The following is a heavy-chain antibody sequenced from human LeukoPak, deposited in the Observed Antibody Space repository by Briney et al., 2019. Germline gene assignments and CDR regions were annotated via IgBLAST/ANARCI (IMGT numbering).Heavy chain of an antibody. D-gene: IGHD6-19*01. CDR3: ARKGYSSGWYNWFDP. J-gene: IGHJ5*02. Sequence: SETLSLTCAVYGGSFSGYYWSWIRQPPGKGLEWIGSIYYSGSTYYNPSLKSPVTISVDTSKNQFSLKLSSVTAADTAVYYCARKGYSSGWYNWFDPWGQGTLVTVSS. CDR2: IYYSGST. V-gene: IGHV4-34*01. CDR1: GGSFSGYY.